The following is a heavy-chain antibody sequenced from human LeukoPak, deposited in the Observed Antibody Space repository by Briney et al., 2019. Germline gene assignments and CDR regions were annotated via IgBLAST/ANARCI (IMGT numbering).Heavy chain of an antibody. CDR2: IYHSGST. Sequence: SETLSLTCAVSGGSISSGGYSWSWIRQPPGKGLEWIGYIYHSGSTYYNPSLKSRVTISVDRSKNQFSLKLSSVTAADTAIYYCARIKAYSDDSAYRLDYWGQGTLVTVSS. J-gene: IGHJ4*02. CDR3: ARIKAYSDDSAYRLDY. CDR1: GGSISSGGYS. D-gene: IGHD4-11*01. V-gene: IGHV4-30-2*01.